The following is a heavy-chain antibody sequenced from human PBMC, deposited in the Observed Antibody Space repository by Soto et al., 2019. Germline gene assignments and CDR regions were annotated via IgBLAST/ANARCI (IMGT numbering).Heavy chain of an antibody. CDR1: GGSISSYY. D-gene: IGHD4-17*01. CDR3: ARADYGDYCLDY. Sequence: PSETLSLTCTVSGGSISSYYWSWIRQPPGKGLEWIGYIYYSGSTNYNPSLKSRVTISVDTSKNQFSLKLSSVTTADTAVYYCARADYGDYCLDYWGQGTLVTVSS. J-gene: IGHJ4*02. V-gene: IGHV4-59*01. CDR2: IYYSGST.